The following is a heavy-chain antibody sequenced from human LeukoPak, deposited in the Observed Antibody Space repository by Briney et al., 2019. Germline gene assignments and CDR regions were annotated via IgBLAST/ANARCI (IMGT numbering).Heavy chain of an antibody. CDR1: GFTFSSYG. D-gene: IGHD4-11*01. Sequence: GGSLRLSCAASGFTFSSYGMHWVRQAPGKGLEWVAVIWYDGSNKYYADSVKGRFTISRDNSKNTLYLQMNSLRAEDTAVYYCAREQSPAYYFDYWGQGTLVTVSS. CDR2: IWYDGSNK. V-gene: IGHV3-33*01. J-gene: IGHJ4*02. CDR3: AREQSPAYYFDY.